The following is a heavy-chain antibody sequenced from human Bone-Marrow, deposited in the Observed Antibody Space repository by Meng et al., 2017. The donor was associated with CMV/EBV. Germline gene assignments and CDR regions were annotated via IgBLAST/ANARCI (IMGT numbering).Heavy chain of an antibody. Sequence: GESLKISCAASGFTFSSYGMNWVRQAPGKGLEWVSSVRSDSDYTTYADSVKGRFTIYRDDAKNSVYLLMNSLRVEDTATYFCARDKLTFGYETLAASYFDYWGQGALVTVSS. CDR3: ARDKLTFGYETLAASYFDY. CDR2: VRSDSDYT. V-gene: IGHV3-21*01. CDR1: GFTFSSYG. D-gene: IGHD3-16*01. J-gene: IGHJ4*02.